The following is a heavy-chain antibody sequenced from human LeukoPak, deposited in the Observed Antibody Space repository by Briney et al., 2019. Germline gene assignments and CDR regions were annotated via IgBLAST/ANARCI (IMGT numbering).Heavy chain of an antibody. J-gene: IGHJ3*02. CDR3: AIPQWLGGLDAFDI. CDR1: GYSFTSYW. V-gene: IGHV5-51*01. Sequence: GESLKISCKGSGYSFTSYWSGWVRRMPGKGLEWMGIIYPGDSDTRYSPSFQGQVTISADKSISTAYLQWSSQKASDTAMYYCAIPQWLGGLDAFDIWGQGTMVTVSS. CDR2: IYPGDSDT. D-gene: IGHD6-19*01.